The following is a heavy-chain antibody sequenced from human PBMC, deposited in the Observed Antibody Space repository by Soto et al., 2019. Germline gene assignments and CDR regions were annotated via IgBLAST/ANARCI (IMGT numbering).Heavy chain of an antibody. CDR3: GRDQSGIGYYVDWFDP. CDR2: INAGNGNT. Sequence: GASVKVSCKASGYTFTSYAMLWVRQAPGQRLEWMGWINAGNGNTKYSEKFEGRVTFTRDTAATTVNMELTSLTSEDTAIYYCGRDQSGIGYYVDWFDPWGQGTLVTVSS. CDR1: GYTFTSYA. D-gene: IGHD3-10*02. V-gene: IGHV1-3*01. J-gene: IGHJ5*02.